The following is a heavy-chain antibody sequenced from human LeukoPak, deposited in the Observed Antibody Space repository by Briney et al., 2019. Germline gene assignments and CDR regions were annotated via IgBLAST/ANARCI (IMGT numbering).Heavy chain of an antibody. V-gene: IGHV7-4-1*02. CDR3: ARVPYYYDSSGRDAFDI. CDR1: GYTFTSYA. Sequence: ASVKDSCKASGYTFTSYAMNWVRQAPGQGLEWMGWINTNTGNPTYAQGFTGRFVFSLDTSVSTAYLQISSLKAEDTAVYYCARVPYYYDSSGRDAFDIWGQGTMVTVSS. J-gene: IGHJ3*02. CDR2: INTNTGNP. D-gene: IGHD3-22*01.